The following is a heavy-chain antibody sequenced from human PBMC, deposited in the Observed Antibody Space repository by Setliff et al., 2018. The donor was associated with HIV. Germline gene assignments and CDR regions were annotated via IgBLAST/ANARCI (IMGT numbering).Heavy chain of an antibody. CDR2: IYYSGST. CDR3: ASRVYYYDSSGYLREEGFDP. Sequence: SETLSLTCSVSGGPISSGNYYWSWIRQPPGKGLEWIGSIYYSGSTYYNPSLKSRVTISVDTSKNQFSLKLSSVTAADAAVYYCASRVYYYDSSGYLREEGFDPWGQGTLVTVS. V-gene: IGHV4-39*01. J-gene: IGHJ5*02. CDR1: GGPISSGNYY. D-gene: IGHD3-22*01.